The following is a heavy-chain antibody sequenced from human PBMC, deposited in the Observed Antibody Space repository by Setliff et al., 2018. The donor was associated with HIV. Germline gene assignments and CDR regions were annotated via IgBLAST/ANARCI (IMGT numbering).Heavy chain of an antibody. V-gene: IGHV1-69*13. D-gene: IGHD3-16*01. CDR1: GGTFSGYG. CDR2: IIPIFDTT. CDR3: ARGGENMKNYYYYYMDV. J-gene: IGHJ6*03. Sequence: GASVKVSCKASGGTFSGYGISWVRQAPGQGLEWMGGIIPIFDTTNYAQKFQGRVTITADESTSTAYMELSSLRSEDTAVYYCARGGENMKNYYYYYMDVWGKGTTVTVS.